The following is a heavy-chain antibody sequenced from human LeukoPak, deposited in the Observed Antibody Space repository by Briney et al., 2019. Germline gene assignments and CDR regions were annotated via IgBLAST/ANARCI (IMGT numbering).Heavy chain of an antibody. CDR3: AELGITMIGGV. V-gene: IGHV3-23*01. CDR2: ISASTGIT. CDR1: GFTFCSYA. Sequence: GGSLRLSCAAPGFTFCSYAMSWVRPGPGKGLEWVSTISASTGITYYADSVKGRFTFSRDNSKNTLYLQMNSLRAEDTAVYYCAELGITMIGGVWGKGTTVTISS. J-gene: IGHJ6*04. D-gene: IGHD3-10*02.